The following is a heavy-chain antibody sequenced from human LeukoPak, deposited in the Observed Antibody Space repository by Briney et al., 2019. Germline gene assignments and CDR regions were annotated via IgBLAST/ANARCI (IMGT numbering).Heavy chain of an antibody. CDR1: GYTFTGHY. CDR3: ARDRGLEELGTVNWLDP. J-gene: IGHJ5*02. CDR2: INPNSGDT. Sequence: GASVKVSCKASGYTFTGHYVHWVRQAPGQGLEWMGWINPNSGDTNFAQKFQGRVTMTRDTSISTAYMELSRLRSDDTAVYYCARDRGLEELGTVNWLDPWGQGTLVTVSS. D-gene: IGHD3-10*01. V-gene: IGHV1-2*02.